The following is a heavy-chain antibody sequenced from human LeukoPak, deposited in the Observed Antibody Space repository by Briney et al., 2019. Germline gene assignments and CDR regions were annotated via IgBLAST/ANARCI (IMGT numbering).Heavy chain of an antibody. CDR2: IYSGGST. CDR1: GFTVSSNY. V-gene: IGHV3-66*01. CDR3: ARASPTMVRGVITESFDY. Sequence: GGSLRLSCAASGFTVSSNYMSWVRQALGKGLEWVSVIYSGGSTYYADSVKGRFTISRDNSKNTLYLQMNSLRAEDTAVYYCARASPTMVRGVITESFDYWGQGTLVTVSS. D-gene: IGHD3-10*01. J-gene: IGHJ4*02.